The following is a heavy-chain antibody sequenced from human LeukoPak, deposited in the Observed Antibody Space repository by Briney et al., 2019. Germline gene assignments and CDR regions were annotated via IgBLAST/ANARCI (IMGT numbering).Heavy chain of an antibody. CDR2: ISGSGGST. V-gene: IGHV3-23*01. D-gene: IGHD3-3*01. CDR1: GFTFSSYA. Sequence: GGSLRLSCAASGFTFSSYAMSWVRQAPGKGLEWVSAISGSGGSTYYADSVKGRFTISRDNSKNTLYLQMNSLRAEDTAVYYCVKDIDFGVVIEGYFDYWGQGTLVIVSS. J-gene: IGHJ4*02. CDR3: VKDIDFGVVIEGYFDY.